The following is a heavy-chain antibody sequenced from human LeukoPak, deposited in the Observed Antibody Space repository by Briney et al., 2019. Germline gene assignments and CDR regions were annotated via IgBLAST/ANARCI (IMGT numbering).Heavy chain of an antibody. J-gene: IGHJ6*02. CDR2: IVASGDYT. D-gene: IGHD6-13*01. CDR1: GFTFSDFV. CDR3: AKDIFLAAAGPMGYGMDV. Sequence: GGSLRLSCAASGFTFSDFVMSWVRQAPGKGLEWVSTIVASGDYTYDADSVKGRFTISRDNAKNSLYLQMNSLRAEDTALYYCAKDIFLAAAGPMGYGMDVWGQGTTVTVSS. V-gene: IGHV3-23*01.